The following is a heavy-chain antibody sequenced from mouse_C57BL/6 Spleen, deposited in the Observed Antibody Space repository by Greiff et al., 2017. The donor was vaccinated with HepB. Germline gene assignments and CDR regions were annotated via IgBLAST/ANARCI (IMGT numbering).Heavy chain of an antibody. CDR3: ARGDYYGSSNWYFDV. D-gene: IGHD1-1*01. CDR1: GYAFSSYW. J-gene: IGHJ1*03. Sequence: QVQLKESGAELVKPGASVKISCKASGYAFSSYWMNWVKQRPGKGLEWIGQIYPGDGDTNYNGKFKGKATLTADKSSSTAYMQLSSLTSEDSAVYFCARGDYYGSSNWYFDVWGTGTTVTVSS. V-gene: IGHV1-80*01. CDR2: IYPGDGDT.